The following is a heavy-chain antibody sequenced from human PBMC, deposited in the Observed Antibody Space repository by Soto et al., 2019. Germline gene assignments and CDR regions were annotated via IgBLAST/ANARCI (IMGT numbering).Heavy chain of an antibody. CDR1: GFTLSSYW. Sequence: GGSLRLSCAASGFTLSSYWMHWVRQAPGKGLVWVSRINSDGSNTNYADSVKGRFAISRDNAKNTLYLQMNSLRAEDTAVYYCARDNSGWYPPYYYYGMDVWGLGTTVTVSS. D-gene: IGHD6-19*01. J-gene: IGHJ6*02. V-gene: IGHV3-74*01. CDR2: INSDGSNT. CDR3: ARDNSGWYPPYYYYGMDV.